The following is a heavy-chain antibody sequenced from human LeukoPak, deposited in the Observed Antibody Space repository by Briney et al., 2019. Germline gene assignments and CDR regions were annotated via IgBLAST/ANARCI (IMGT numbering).Heavy chain of an antibody. Sequence: PGGSLRLSCAASGFTFSSYSMNWVRQAPGKGLEWVSSISSSSSYIYYADSVKGRFTISRDNAKNSLYLQMNSLRAEDTAVYYCAGLIVATTKGVDYWGQGTLVTVSS. D-gene: IGHD5-12*01. CDR1: GFTFSSYS. V-gene: IGHV3-21*01. CDR3: AGLIVATTKGVDY. J-gene: IGHJ4*02. CDR2: ISSSSSYI.